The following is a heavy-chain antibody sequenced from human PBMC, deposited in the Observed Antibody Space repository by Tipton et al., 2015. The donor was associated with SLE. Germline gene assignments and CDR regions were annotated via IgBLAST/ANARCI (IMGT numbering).Heavy chain of an antibody. CDR1: GFTFRKYY. Sequence: GSLRLSCAASGFTFRKYYMHWVRQSPGKGLEWVAGIRGDSKYIFYADVAKGRFTISRDNAKNTVFLQMNSLRGEDTAMYYCAKEDDSFENWGQGILVTVSS. V-gene: IGHV3-74*01. J-gene: IGHJ4*02. CDR3: AKEDDSFEN. CDR2: IRGDSKYI. D-gene: IGHD2-15*01.